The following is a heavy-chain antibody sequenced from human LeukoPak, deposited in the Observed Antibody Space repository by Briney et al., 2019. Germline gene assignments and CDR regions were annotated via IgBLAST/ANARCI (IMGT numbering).Heavy chain of an antibody. D-gene: IGHD6-13*01. Sequence: SETLSLTCTVSGGSISSYYWSWIRQPPGKGLEWIGYIYYSGSTNYNPSLKSRVTISVDTSKNQFSLTVSSVTAADTAVYYCARVVAAAGYGMDVWGQGTTVTVSS. CDR1: GGSISSYY. CDR2: IYYSGST. CDR3: ARVVAAAGYGMDV. V-gene: IGHV4-59*01. J-gene: IGHJ6*02.